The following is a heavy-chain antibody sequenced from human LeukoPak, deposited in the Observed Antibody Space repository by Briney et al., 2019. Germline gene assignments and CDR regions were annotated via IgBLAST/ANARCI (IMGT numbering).Heavy chain of an antibody. D-gene: IGHD6-6*01. CDR1: GFTFGSYA. Sequence: GGSLRLSCAASGFTFGSYAMNWVRQAPGRGLEWVSTISSTGSTTYYADSVKGRFTISRDNSKNMLYLHMNSLRVEDTAVYYCAKVARPMPGTNNFGYWGQGTLVTVSS. J-gene: IGHJ4*02. CDR2: ISSTGSTT. V-gene: IGHV3-23*01. CDR3: AKVARPMPGTNNFGY.